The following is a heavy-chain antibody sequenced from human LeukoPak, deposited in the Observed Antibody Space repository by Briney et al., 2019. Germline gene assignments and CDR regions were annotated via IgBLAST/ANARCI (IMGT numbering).Heavy chain of an antibody. J-gene: IGHJ4*02. D-gene: IGHD4-17*01. CDR3: ATSPPLGKTTYYFDY. Sequence: GGSLRLSCAASGFTFSSYGMHWVRQAPGKGLEWVAVISYDGSNKYYADSVKGRFTISRDNSKNTLYLQMNSLRAEDTAVYYCATSPPLGKTTYYFDYWGQGTLVTVSS. CDR1: GFTFSSYG. V-gene: IGHV3-30*03. CDR2: ISYDGSNK.